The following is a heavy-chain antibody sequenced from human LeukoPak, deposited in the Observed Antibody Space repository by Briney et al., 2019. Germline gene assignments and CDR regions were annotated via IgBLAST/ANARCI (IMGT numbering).Heavy chain of an antibody. CDR2: ISAYNGNT. CDR1: GYTFTNYG. D-gene: IGHD6-19*01. Sequence: ASVKVSCKASGYTFTNYGITWVRQAPGQGLEWMGWISAYNGNTNYAQKFQGRVTMTTDTSTSTAYMELRSLRSDDTAVYYCARGYSSGSRFDPWGQGTLVTVSS. CDR3: ARGYSSGSRFDP. J-gene: IGHJ5*02. V-gene: IGHV1-18*01.